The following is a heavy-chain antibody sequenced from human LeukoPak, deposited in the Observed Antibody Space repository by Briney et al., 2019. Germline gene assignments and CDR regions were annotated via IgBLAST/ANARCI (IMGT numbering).Heavy chain of an antibody. CDR2: VHSGGTT. V-gene: IGHV4-4*08. CDR3: ATAGSVNYLQWFAR. D-gene: IGHD3-10*01. CDR1: GGSISIYY. J-gene: IGHJ5*02. Sequence: SETLSFTCTASGGSISIYYWTWIRQPPGKWLECIGYVHSGGTTTYNLFLESRVSMSVDTSRNSFSLTPSSVTAADSAWYNWATAGSVNYLQWFARWGQAAPVTAS.